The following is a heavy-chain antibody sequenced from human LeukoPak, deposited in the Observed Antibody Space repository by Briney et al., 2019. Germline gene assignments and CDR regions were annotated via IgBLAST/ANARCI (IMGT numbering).Heavy chain of an antibody. CDR3: ARRQYSGSHGADY. D-gene: IGHD1-26*01. CDR2: IYYSGSN. Sequence: SETLSLTCTVSGGSISSGGYYWIWMPPHPGQGLEGFGYIYYSGSNYYTLSLKSRVTISVDTYKNHFPLKLSAVTAGDTAVYYGARRQYSGSHGADYWGQGTLVTVSS. J-gene: IGHJ4*02. V-gene: IGHV4-31*03. CDR1: GGSISSGGYY.